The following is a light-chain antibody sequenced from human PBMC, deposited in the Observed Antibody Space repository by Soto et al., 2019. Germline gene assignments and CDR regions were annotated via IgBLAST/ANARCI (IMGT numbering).Light chain of an antibody. Sequence: QSALTQPASVSGSPGQSITISCTGTSSDVGSYNLVSWYQQHPGKAPKLMIYEVSKRPSGVSNRFSGSKSGNTASLTISGLQAADEADYYCCSYAVTSTYVFGTGTKVTVL. J-gene: IGLJ1*01. CDR2: EVS. CDR1: SSDVGSYNL. V-gene: IGLV2-23*02. CDR3: CSYAVTSTYV.